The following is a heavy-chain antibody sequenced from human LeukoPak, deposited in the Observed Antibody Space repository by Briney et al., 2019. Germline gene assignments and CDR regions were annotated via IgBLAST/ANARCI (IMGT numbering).Heavy chain of an antibody. CDR2: INPTDGTT. CDR1: GYTFTSYH. CDR3: ARDLDPTEAADPNWSDP. D-gene: IGHD6-13*01. V-gene: IGHV1-46*01. Sequence: ASLSVSCKASGYTFTSYHMRRVRQAPGQGLEWMGVINPTDGTTSYAQKFQGRVTMTGDTSTTTVYMELSRLISDDTAVYYCARDLDPTEAADPNWSDPWGQGTLVTVSS. J-gene: IGHJ5*02.